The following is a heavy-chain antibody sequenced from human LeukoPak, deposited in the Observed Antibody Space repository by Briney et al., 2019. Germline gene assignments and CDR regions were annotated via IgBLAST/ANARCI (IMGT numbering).Heavy chain of an antibody. CDR2: SYYSGST. CDR3: ARRTAVAGTSHWFDP. CDR1: GVSISSSSYY. D-gene: IGHD6-19*01. V-gene: IGHV4-39*01. Sequence: SETLSLTCAVSGVSISSSSYYWGWIRQPPGKGLEWLGSSYYSGSTYYNPSLKSRVTISVDTSKNQFSLKLSSAAAADTAVYYCARRTAVAGTSHWFDPWGQGTLVTVSS. J-gene: IGHJ5*02.